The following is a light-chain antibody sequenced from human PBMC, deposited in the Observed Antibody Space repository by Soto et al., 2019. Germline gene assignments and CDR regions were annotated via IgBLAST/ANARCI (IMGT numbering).Light chain of an antibody. CDR1: SSDVGGYNY. Sequence: QSLLTQPPSASGSPGESVTISCTGTSSDVGGYNYVSWYQQHPGKAPKVMIYEVSKRPSGVPDRFSGSKSGNTASLTVSGLQAEDEADYYCSSYAGNDNPYVFGTGTKVTVL. CDR3: SSYAGNDNPYV. J-gene: IGLJ1*01. CDR2: EVS. V-gene: IGLV2-8*01.